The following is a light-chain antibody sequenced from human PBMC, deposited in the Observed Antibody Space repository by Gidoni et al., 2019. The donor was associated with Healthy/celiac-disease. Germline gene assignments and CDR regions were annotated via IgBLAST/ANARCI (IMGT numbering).Light chain of an antibody. Sequence: DIKMTQSPSSLSASVGDRVTITCRASQSIAGYLNWYQQRPGKAPNLLIYDASSLQSGVPSRFSGSGSGTHFTLTISSLQPEDFATYYCQQSYNTPRTFGQGTRVEIK. CDR1: QSIAGY. CDR3: QQSYNTPRT. CDR2: DAS. V-gene: IGKV1-39*01. J-gene: IGKJ1*01.